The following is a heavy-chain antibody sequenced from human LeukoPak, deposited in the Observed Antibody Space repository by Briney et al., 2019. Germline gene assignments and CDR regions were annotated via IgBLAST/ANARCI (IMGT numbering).Heavy chain of an antibody. CDR3: ATTSGIEHPLYAEYFQH. CDR1: GYTFTSYD. J-gene: IGHJ1*01. V-gene: IGHV1-8*01. Sequence: ASVKVSCKASGYTFTSYDINWVRQATGQGLEWMGWMNPNSGNTGYAQKFQGRVTMTEDTSTDTAYMELSSLRSEDTAVYYCATTSGIEHPLYAEYFQHWGQGTLVTVSS. D-gene: IGHD3-10*01. CDR2: MNPNSGNT.